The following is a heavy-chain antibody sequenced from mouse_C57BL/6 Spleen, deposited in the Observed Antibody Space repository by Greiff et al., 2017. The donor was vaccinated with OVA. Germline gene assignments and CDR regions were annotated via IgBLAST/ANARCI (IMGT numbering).Heavy chain of an antibody. CDR1: GFTFSDYG. CDR2: ISSGSSTI. V-gene: IGHV5-17*01. Sequence: EVKLVESGGGLVKPGGSLKLSCAASGFTFSDYGMHWVRQAPEKGLEWVAYISSGSSTIYYADTVKGRFTISRDNAKNTLFLQMTSLRSEDTAMYYCARRPLYYDYDGYAMDYWGQGTSVTVSS. J-gene: IGHJ4*01. CDR3: ARRPLYYDYDGYAMDY. D-gene: IGHD2-4*01.